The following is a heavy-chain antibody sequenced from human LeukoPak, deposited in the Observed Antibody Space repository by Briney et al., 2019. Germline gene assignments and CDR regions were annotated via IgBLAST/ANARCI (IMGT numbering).Heavy chain of an antibody. Sequence: SETLSLTCTVSGGSISSSSYYWGWIRQPPGKGLEWIGSIYYSGSTHYNPSLKSRVTMSVDTSKNQLSLKLTSVTAADTAVYYCARELITKADAFDIWGQGTMVTVSS. J-gene: IGHJ3*02. CDR2: IYYSGST. CDR1: GGSISSSSYY. CDR3: ARELITKADAFDI. V-gene: IGHV4-39*07. D-gene: IGHD1-20*01.